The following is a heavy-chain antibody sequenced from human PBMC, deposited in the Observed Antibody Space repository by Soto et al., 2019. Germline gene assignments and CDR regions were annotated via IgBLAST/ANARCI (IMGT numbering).Heavy chain of an antibody. Sequence: PGGSLRLSCAASGFTVSSNYMRWVRQAPGKGLEWVSVIYSGGSTYYADSVKGRFTISRDNSKNTLYLQMNSLRAEDTAVYYCARERYYYYYYGVDVWGQGTTVTVSS. CDR2: IYSGGST. J-gene: IGHJ6*02. CDR1: GFTVSSNY. V-gene: IGHV3-53*01. CDR3: ARERYYYYYYGVDV.